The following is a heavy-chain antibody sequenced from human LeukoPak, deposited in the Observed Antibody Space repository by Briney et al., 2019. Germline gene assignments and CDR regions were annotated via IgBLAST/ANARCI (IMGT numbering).Heavy chain of an antibody. Sequence: PGGSLRLSCAASGFTFSSYAMSWVRQAPGKGLEWVSAISGSGGSTYYAGSVKGRFTISRDNSKNTLYLQMNSLRAEDTAVYYCARDRGPDYPTVVVITTRVYYYGMDVWGQGTTVTVPS. CDR2: ISGSGGST. D-gene: IGHD3-22*01. J-gene: IGHJ6*02. V-gene: IGHV3-23*01. CDR1: GFTFSSYA. CDR3: ARDRGPDYPTVVVITTRVYYYGMDV.